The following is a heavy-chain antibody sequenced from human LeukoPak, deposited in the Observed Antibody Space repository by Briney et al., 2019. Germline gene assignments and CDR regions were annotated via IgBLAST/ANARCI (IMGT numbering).Heavy chain of an antibody. CDR2: FDPEDGET. CDR3: ATVDAGGVNLDY. J-gene: IGHJ4*02. V-gene: IGHV1-24*01. Sequence: GASVKVSCKVSGYTLTELSMHWVRQAPGKGLEWMGGFDPEDGETIYAQKFQGRVTMTEDTSTDTAYMELSSLRSEDTAVYYCATVDAGGVNLDYWGQGTLVTVSS. D-gene: IGHD2-8*02. CDR1: GYTLTELS.